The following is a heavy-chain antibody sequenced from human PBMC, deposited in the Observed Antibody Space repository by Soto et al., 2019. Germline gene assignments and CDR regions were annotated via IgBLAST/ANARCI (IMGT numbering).Heavy chain of an antibody. CDR3: ARGGSGTYHV. D-gene: IGHD3-10*01. J-gene: IGHJ4*02. Sequence: PSETLSLTCSVSDDSITGGGYCLICIRQHPAKGLEWIGSIYYRGSTYYNPSLRSRGTISLDPSQARLSLRLTSLTAADTATYYCARGGSGTYHVWGQGTLVTVSS. V-gene: IGHV4-31*02. CDR2: IYYRGST. CDR1: DDSITGGGYC.